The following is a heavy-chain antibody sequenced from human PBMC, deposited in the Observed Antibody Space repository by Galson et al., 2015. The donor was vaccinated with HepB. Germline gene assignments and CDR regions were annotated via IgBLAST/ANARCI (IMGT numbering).Heavy chain of an antibody. CDR3: ARQSHCGGYIGYFDS. D-gene: IGHD2-21*01. CDR1: GFTFYRYN. CDR2: ISSGSSYI. V-gene: IGHV3-21*01. Sequence: SLRLSCAASGFTFYRYNVNWVRQAPGKGLEWVASISSGSSYIYYADSVKGRFTISRDNTKNSVSLQMNSLRAEDTAVYYCARQSHCGGYIGYFDSWGQGTLVTVSS. J-gene: IGHJ4*02.